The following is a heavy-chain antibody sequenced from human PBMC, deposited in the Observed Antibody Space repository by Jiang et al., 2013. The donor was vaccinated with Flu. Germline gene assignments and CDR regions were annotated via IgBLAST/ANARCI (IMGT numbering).Heavy chain of an antibody. J-gene: IGHJ3*02. V-gene: IGHV4-39*01. Sequence: GSGLVKPSETLSLTCTVSGGSISSSSYYWGWIRQPPGKGLEWIGSIYYSGSTYYNPSLKSRVTISVDTSKNQFSLKLSSVTAADTAVYYCARHAAQAARRGNFDIWGQGTMVTVSS. CDR2: IYYSGST. CDR3: ARHAAQAARRGNFDI. CDR1: GGSISSSSYY. D-gene: IGHD2-15*01.